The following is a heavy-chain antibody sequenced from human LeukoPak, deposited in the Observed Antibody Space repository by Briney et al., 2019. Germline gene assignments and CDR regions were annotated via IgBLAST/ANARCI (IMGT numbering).Heavy chain of an antibody. V-gene: IGHV4-61*02. CDR3: ARGLLLNYYPLDYFDY. D-gene: IGHD3-22*01. J-gene: IGHJ4*02. CDR1: GGSISSGSYY. CDR2: IYTSGST. Sequence: SQNLSLTCTVSGGSISSGSYYWSWIRQPAGKGLEWIGRIYTSGSTNYNPSLKSRVTISVDTSKNQFSLKLSSVTAADTAVYYCARGLLLNYYPLDYFDYWGQGTLVTVSS.